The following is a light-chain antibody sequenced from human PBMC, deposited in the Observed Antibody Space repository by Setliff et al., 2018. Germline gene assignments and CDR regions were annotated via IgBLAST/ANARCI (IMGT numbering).Light chain of an antibody. Sequence: LAQPPSASGSPGQSVTISCTGTSSDVGGYNYVSWYQQHPGKAPKLMIYEVSKRPSGVPDRFSGSKSGNTASLTVSGLQAEDEADYYCSSYAGSLYVFGTGTKVT. CDR1: SSDVGGYNY. V-gene: IGLV2-8*01. J-gene: IGLJ1*01. CDR3: SSYAGSLYV. CDR2: EVS.